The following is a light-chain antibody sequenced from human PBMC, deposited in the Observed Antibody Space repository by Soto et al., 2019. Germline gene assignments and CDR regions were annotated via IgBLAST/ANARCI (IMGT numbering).Light chain of an antibody. Sequence: DVQMTQSPSTLSASVGDRVTITCRASQSISSWLAWYQQKPGKAPKLLIYKASTLKSGVASRFSGSGSGTEFTLTTTSLQPDDSATYYCQQYNSLSSVSFGGGTKVDIK. CDR1: QSISSW. J-gene: IGKJ4*01. CDR2: KAS. CDR3: QQYNSLSSVS. V-gene: IGKV1-5*03.